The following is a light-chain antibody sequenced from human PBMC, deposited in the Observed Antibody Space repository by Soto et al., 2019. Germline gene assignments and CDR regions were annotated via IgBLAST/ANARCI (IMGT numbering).Light chain of an antibody. CDR3: SSYASSNTQV. V-gene: IGLV2-14*03. J-gene: IGLJ2*01. CDR2: DVS. CDR1: SSDVGGYNY. Sequence: QSALTQPASVSGSPGQSITVSCIGTSSDVGGYNYVSWYQQHPGKAPKLMIHDVSNRPSGVSNRFSGSKSGNTASLTISGLHAEDEAYYYCSSYASSNTQVFGGGTKVTVL.